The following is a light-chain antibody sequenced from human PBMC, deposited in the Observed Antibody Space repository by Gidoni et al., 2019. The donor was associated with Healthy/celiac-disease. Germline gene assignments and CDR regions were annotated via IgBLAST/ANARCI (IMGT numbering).Light chain of an antibody. V-gene: IGLV2-14*01. CDR1: SSDVGGYNY. CDR2: DVS. CDR3: SSYTSSSTV. J-gene: IGLJ2*01. Sequence: HSALTQPASVSGPPGQSITISCTGTSSDVGGYNYVSWYQQHPGKAPKLMLYDVSNRPSGVSNRFSGSKSGNTASLTISGLQAEDEADYYCSSYTSSSTVFGGGTKLTVL.